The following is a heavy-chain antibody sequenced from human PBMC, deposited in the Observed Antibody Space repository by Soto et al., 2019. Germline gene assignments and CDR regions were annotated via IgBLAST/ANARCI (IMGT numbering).Heavy chain of an antibody. D-gene: IGHD6-19*01. CDR3: ARETVAGTRAFDI. V-gene: IGHV4-59*01. CDR1: GGSISSYY. CDR2: IYYSGST. Sequence: QVQLQESGPGLVKPSETLSLTCTVSGGSISSYYWSWIRQPPGKGLEWIGHIYYSGSTNYNPSLKSRVTISVDTSKNQFSRKLSSVTAADTAVYYCARETVAGTRAFDIWGKGTMVTVSS. J-gene: IGHJ3*02.